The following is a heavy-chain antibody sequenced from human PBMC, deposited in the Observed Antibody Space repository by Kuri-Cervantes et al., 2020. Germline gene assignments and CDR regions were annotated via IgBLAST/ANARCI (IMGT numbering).Heavy chain of an antibody. V-gene: IGHV4-61*01. D-gene: IGHD2-21*02. J-gene: IGHJ4*02. CDR2: IYYTGDT. CDR3: VRLGDFLGAY. Sequence: SETLSLTCTVSGGSVSSGTHYWSWIRQPPGKGLEWIGYIYYTGDTNYNPSLKSRITISRDASKNEFSLNLRSVTAADTAVYYCVRLGDFLGAYWGQGTLVTVSS. CDR1: GGSVSSGTHY.